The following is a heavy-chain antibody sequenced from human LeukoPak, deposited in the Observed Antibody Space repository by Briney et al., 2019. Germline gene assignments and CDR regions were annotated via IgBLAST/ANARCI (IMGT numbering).Heavy chain of an antibody. CDR2: ISSSSSYI. CDR1: GFTFSSYS. CDR3: ARDGHCSSTSCYVDY. Sequence: GGSLRLSCAASGFTFSSYSMNWVRQAPGKGLEWVSSISSSSSYIYYADSVKGRFTISRDNAKNSLYLQMNSLRAEDTAVYYCARDGHCSSTSCYVDYWGQGTLVTVSS. J-gene: IGHJ4*02. V-gene: IGHV3-21*01. D-gene: IGHD2-2*01.